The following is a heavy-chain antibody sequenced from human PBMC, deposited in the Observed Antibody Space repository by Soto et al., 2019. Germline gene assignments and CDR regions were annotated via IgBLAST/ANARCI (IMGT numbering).Heavy chain of an antibody. CDR3: ARRRGVDI. J-gene: IGHJ3*02. CDR1: GGSFSGYY. D-gene: IGHD3-10*01. CDR2: INHSGST. V-gene: IGHV4-34*01. Sequence: SETLALTCAVYGGSFSGYYWSWIRQPPGKGLEWIGEINHSGSTNYNPSLKSRVTISVDTSKNQFSLKLSSVTAADTAVYYCARRRGVDIWGQGTMVTVSS.